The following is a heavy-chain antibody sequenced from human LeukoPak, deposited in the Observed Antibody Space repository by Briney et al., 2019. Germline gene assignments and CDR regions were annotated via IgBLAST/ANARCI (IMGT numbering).Heavy chain of an antibody. V-gene: IGHV4-31*02. Sequence: KPSETLSLTCTVSGGSISSGDYYWSWIRQHPEKGLEWIGYIYYSGDTYYNPSLKSRVTISVDTSKNQFSLKLSSVTAADTAVYYCARAPRDTNSWYYFDYWGQGTLVSVSS. D-gene: IGHD5-18*01. J-gene: IGHJ4*02. CDR3: ARAPRDTNSWYYFDY. CDR2: IYYSGDT. CDR1: GGSISSGDYY.